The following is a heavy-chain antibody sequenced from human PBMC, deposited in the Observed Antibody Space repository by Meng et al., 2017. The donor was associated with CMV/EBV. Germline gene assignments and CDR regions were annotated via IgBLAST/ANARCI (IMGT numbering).Heavy chain of an antibody. CDR1: GWSFIGYS. CDR3: AREAPPDYNDSSGYSLGSAGKANDY. J-gene: IGHJ4*02. CDR2: IIHSVTT. V-gene: IGHV4-34*12. Sequence: SETLSPTCPLYGWSFIGYSWSWIRQPPGRGLEWFGAIIHSVTTNNNPTLKSRVTISVDTSKNQLSLKLSSVTAADTAVYYCAREAPPDYNDSSGYSLGSAGKANDYWGQGTLVTVSS. D-gene: IGHD3-22*01.